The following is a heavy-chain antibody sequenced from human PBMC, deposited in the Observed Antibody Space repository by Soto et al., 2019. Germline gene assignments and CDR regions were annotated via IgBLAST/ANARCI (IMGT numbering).Heavy chain of an antibody. CDR2: IRSKAYGGTT. V-gene: IGHV3-49*03. J-gene: IGHJ6*02. CDR1: VFTFGDYA. D-gene: IGHD4-17*01. CDR3: TRDLDYGADPRGSSYGMHV. Sequence: SLRLSCTASVFTFGDYALSCFRHTPGKWLEWVGFIRSKAYGGTTEYAASVKGRFTISRDDSKSIAYLQMNSLKTEDTAVYYCTRDLDYGADPRGSSYGMHVWCQATTDT.